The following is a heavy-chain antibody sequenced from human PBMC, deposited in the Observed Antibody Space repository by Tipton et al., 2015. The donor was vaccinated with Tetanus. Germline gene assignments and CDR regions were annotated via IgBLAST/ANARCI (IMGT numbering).Heavy chain of an antibody. CDR2: ISSSSTI. CDR3: ARGRDGFHGYFDY. CDR1: GFTFSDYY. V-gene: IGHV3-69-1*01. Sequence: SLRLSCAASGFTFSDYYMNWVRQAPGKGLEWVSSISSSSTIYYADSVKGRFTISRDNAKNSLCLQMNSLRAEDTGVYYCARGRDGFHGYFDYWGQGALVTVSS. D-gene: IGHD5-24*01. J-gene: IGHJ4*02.